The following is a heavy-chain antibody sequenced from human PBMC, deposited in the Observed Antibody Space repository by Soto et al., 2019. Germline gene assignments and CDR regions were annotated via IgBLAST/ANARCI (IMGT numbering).Heavy chain of an antibody. CDR1: GFTFSSYS. Sequence: GESLKISCAASGFTFSSYSMNWVRQAPGKGLEWVSSISSSSSYIYYTDSVKGRFTISRDNAKNSLYLQMNSLRAEDTAVYYCASLGGGYCSSTSCYADRAFDIWGQGTMVTVSS. J-gene: IGHJ3*02. V-gene: IGHV3-21*01. D-gene: IGHD2-2*01. CDR2: ISSSSSYI. CDR3: ASLGGGYCSSTSCYADRAFDI.